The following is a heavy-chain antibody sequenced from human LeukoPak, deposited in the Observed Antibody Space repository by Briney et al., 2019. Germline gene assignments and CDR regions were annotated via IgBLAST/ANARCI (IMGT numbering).Heavy chain of an antibody. D-gene: IGHD6-13*01. V-gene: IGHV4-59*01. J-gene: IGHJ4*02. CDR3: ARGVYIAAAQYGY. CDR1: GGSISSYY. Sequence: PSETLSLTSTVSGGSISSYYWSWIRRPPGKGLVGIGYIYYSGTTNYNPSLKSRGTISVDTSKNQFSLKLSSVTAADTAVYYCARGVYIAAAQYGYWGQGTLVTVSS. CDR2: IYYSGTT.